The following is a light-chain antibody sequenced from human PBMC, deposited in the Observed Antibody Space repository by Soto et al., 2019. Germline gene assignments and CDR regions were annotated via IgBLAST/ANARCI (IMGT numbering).Light chain of an antibody. Sequence: DIQMTQSPSSLSASVGDRVTITCRASQGIRNDLSWYQQKPGKAPKRLIYAASSLQGGVPSRFSGSGSGTEFTLTISSLQPDDFAVYYCQQYDSYPWTFGQGTKVDIK. CDR2: AAS. J-gene: IGKJ1*01. CDR1: QGIRND. CDR3: QQYDSYPWT. V-gene: IGKV1-17*01.